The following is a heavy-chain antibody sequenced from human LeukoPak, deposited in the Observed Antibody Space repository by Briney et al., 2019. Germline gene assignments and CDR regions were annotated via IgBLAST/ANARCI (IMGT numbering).Heavy chain of an antibody. V-gene: IGHV3-23*01. CDR2: ISGSGGST. D-gene: IGHD4-23*01. CDR1: GFTFSSYA. J-gene: IGHJ3*02. Sequence: GGSLRLSCAASGFTFSSYAMSWVRQAPGKGLEWVSAISGSGGSTYYADSVKGRFTISRDNSKNTLYLQMNSLRAEDTAVYYCAKLIWDYGGNIDAFDIWGQGTMVTVSS. CDR3: AKLIWDYGGNIDAFDI.